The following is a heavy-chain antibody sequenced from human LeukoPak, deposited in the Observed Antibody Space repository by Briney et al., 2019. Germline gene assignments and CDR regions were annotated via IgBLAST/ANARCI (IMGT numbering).Heavy chain of an antibody. CDR3: ARDRVRYSGYDLSDY. Sequence: ASVTVSCKASGYAFTGYYMHWVRQAPGQGLEWMGWINPNSGGTNYAQKFQGRVTMTRDTSISTAYMELSRLRSDDTAVYYCARDRVRYSGYDLSDYWGQGTLVTVSS. CDR1: GYAFTGYY. V-gene: IGHV1-2*02. J-gene: IGHJ4*02. D-gene: IGHD5-12*01. CDR2: INPNSGGT.